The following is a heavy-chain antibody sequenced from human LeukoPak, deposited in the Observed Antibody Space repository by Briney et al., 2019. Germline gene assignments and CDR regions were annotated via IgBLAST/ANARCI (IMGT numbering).Heavy chain of an antibody. V-gene: IGHV3-23*01. Sequence: GGSLRLSCAASGFTFSGYSMSWVRQAPGKGPEWVSTISGSGDGTYYADSVKGRFTISRDNSKNTLYVQMDSLRAEDTAVYCCAKDRQSRGSLGFDHWGQGALVIVSS. D-gene: IGHD3-22*01. CDR2: ISGSGDGT. CDR3: AKDRQSRGSLGFDH. J-gene: IGHJ4*02. CDR1: GFTFSGYS.